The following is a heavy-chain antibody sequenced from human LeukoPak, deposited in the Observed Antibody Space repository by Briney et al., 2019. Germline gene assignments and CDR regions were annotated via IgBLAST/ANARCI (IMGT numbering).Heavy chain of an antibody. J-gene: IGHJ3*02. Sequence: PGRSLRLSCAASGFTFSSYGMHWVRQAPGKGLEWVAVISYDGSNKYYADSVKGRFTISRDNSKNTLYLQMNSLRAEDTAVYYCAKDREGSSSWWSHAFDIRGQGTMVTVSS. V-gene: IGHV3-30*18. CDR1: GFTFSSYG. D-gene: IGHD6-13*01. CDR3: AKDREGSSSWWSHAFDI. CDR2: ISYDGSNK.